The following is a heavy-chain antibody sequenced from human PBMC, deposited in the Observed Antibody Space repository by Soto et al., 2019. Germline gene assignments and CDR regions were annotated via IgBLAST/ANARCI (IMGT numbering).Heavy chain of an antibody. Sequence: SETLSLTCTVSGGSISSGGYYWSWIRQHPGKGLEWIGYIYYSGSTYYNPSLKSRVTISVDTSKNQFSLKLSSVTAADTAVYYCARESNIVLVPVYGMDVWGQGTTVTVSS. D-gene: IGHD2-2*01. CDR3: ARESNIVLVPVYGMDV. V-gene: IGHV4-31*03. CDR2: IYYSGST. J-gene: IGHJ6*02. CDR1: GGSISSGGYY.